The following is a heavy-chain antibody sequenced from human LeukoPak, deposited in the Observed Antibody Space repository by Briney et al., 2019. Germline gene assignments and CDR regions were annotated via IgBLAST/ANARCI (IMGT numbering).Heavy chain of an antibody. CDR1: GSTFTIYG. CDR3: ARVHDCSSTSCYSVDP. D-gene: IGHD2-2*02. CDR2: ISAYNGNT. V-gene: IGHV1-18*01. Sequence: ASVKVSCKASGSTFTIYGISWVRQAPGQGLEWMGWISAYNGNTNYAQKLQGRVTMTTDTSTSTAYMELRSPRSNGAAEYYCARVHDCSSTSCYSVDPWGQGTLVTVSS. J-gene: IGHJ5*02.